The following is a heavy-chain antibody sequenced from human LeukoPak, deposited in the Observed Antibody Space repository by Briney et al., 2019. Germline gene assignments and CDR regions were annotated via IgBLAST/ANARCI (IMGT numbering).Heavy chain of an antibody. CDR3: ASSSSGWLYYFDY. CDR2: ISSSSYI. CDR1: GFTFSSYS. D-gene: IGHD6-19*01. V-gene: IGHV3-21*01. J-gene: IGHJ4*02. Sequence: PGGSLRLSCAASGFTFSSYSMNWVRQAPGKGLEWVSSISSSSYIYYADSVKGRFTISRDNSKNTLYLQMNSLRAEDTAVYYCASSSSGWLYYFDYWGQGTLVTVSS.